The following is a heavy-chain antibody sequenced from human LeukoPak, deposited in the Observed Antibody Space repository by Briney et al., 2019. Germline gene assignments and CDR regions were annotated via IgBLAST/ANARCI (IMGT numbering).Heavy chain of an antibody. Sequence: PGGSLRLSCAASGFTFDDYAMHWVRQAPGKGLEWVSGINWNGGSTGYADSVKGRFTISRDNAKNSLYLQMNSLSAEDTALYYCARGHSSSWGAFDIWGQGTMVTVSS. D-gene: IGHD6-13*01. CDR1: GFTFDDYA. CDR2: INWNGGST. CDR3: ARGHSSSWGAFDI. J-gene: IGHJ3*02. V-gene: IGHV3-20*04.